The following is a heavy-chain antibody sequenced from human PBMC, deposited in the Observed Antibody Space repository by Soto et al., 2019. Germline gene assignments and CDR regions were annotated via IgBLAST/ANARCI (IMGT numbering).Heavy chain of an antibody. V-gene: IGHV1-69*01. CDR3: ARVAITLIRGLKVDFYSMDV. CDR2: ILPVSAPP. Sequence: QVQLVQSGAEVKKPGSSVRVSCKASGGTLNNYAINWVRQAPGQGLEWMGGILPVSAPPDYAQKFQGRVSITADHSPSTAHMELRSLQSVDTAVYFCARVAITLIRGLKVDFYSMDVWGQGTTVTVSS. J-gene: IGHJ6*02. CDR1: GGTLNNYA. D-gene: IGHD3-10*01.